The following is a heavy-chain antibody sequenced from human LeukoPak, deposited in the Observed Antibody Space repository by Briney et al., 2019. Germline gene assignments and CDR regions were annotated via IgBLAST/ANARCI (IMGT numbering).Heavy chain of an antibody. CDR1: GGSIRSYY. CDR2: IYNSGST. Sequence: PSETLSLTCTVSGGSIRSYYWSWIRQPPGKGLEWIGYIYNSGSTNYNPSLKSRATISVDTSKNQFSLKLSSVTAADTAVYYCARGGTALEDAFDIWGQGTMVTVSS. V-gene: IGHV4-59*01. D-gene: IGHD1-1*01. J-gene: IGHJ3*02. CDR3: ARGGTALEDAFDI.